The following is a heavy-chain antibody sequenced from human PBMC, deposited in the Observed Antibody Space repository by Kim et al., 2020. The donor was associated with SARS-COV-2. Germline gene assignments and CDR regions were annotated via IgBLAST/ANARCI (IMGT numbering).Heavy chain of an antibody. CDR1: GFTFSAYS. V-gene: IGHV3-48*02. Sequence: GGSLRLSCAASGFTFSAYSMNWVRQAPGKGLEWVSYISSSGDAIYYADSVKGRFTISRDNAKDSLYLQMSSLRDEGTAMYYCARAPIVGVPSWFDPWGQGTLVTVSS. D-gene: IGHD1-26*01. CDR2: ISSSGDAI. J-gene: IGHJ5*02. CDR3: ARAPIVGVPSWFDP.